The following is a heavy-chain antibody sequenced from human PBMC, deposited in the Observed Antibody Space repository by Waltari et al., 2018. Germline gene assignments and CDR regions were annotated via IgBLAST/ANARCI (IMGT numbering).Heavy chain of an antibody. Sequence: EVQLLDSGGGLVQPGASLRLSCPASGFTFSNSALTWVRQAPGKGLEWVSSIIATGGSTYYADSVKGRFTISRDNSKSTLYLQMNSLRAEDTAVYYCAKVVSRWASDIWGQGTMVTVSS. J-gene: IGHJ3*02. V-gene: IGHV3-23*01. CDR1: GFTFSNSA. D-gene: IGHD2-15*01. CDR3: AKVVSRWASDI. CDR2: IIATGGST.